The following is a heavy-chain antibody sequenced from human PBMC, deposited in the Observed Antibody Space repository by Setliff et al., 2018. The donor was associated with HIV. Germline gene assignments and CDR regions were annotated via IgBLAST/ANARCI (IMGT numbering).Heavy chain of an antibody. J-gene: IGHJ6*03. V-gene: IGHV4-59*12. CDR1: GGSFSGYY. D-gene: IGHD6-13*01. CDR3: ARGARLLAGYSDRWDYYYMGV. CDR2: IYIYNSGST. Sequence: SETLSLTCSVSGGSFSGYYWSWIRQPPGKGLEWIGYIYIYNSGSTNYNPSLTSRVTISADTSRNQFSLKVNSVTAADTAVYYCARGARLLAGYSDRWDYYYMGVWGKGTTVTVSS.